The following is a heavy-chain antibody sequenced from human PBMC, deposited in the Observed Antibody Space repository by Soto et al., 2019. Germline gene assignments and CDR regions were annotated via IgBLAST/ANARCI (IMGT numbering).Heavy chain of an antibody. D-gene: IGHD3-22*01. V-gene: IGHV4-4*02. Sequence: QVQLQESGPGLVKPSGTLSLTCAVSGVSISSNNWWSWVRQPPGKGLEWIGEMYHTGSTNYNPSLLSRATISLDTSTNPFSLELTSVTAADTAVYYSARSSRYQYDSSQGNFAYWGQGTLVTVSS. J-gene: IGHJ4*02. CDR3: ARSSRYQYDSSQGNFAY. CDR1: GVSISSNNW. CDR2: MYHTGST.